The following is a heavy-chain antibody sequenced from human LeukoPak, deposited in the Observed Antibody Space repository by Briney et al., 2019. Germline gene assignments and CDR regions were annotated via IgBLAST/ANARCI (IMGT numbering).Heavy chain of an antibody. J-gene: IGHJ4*02. CDR2: VSDSGSTT. CDR3: AKDGGLWVSAHWGDS. D-gene: IGHD7-27*01. CDR1: GFAFSSYA. Sequence: PGGSLRLSCAASGFAFSSYAMTWVRQAPGKGLEWISAVSDSGSTTYYVDSVKGRFTISRDNSKNTLYLQMNSLRAEDTAVYYCAKDGGLWVSAHWGDSWGRGTLVTVSS. V-gene: IGHV3-23*01.